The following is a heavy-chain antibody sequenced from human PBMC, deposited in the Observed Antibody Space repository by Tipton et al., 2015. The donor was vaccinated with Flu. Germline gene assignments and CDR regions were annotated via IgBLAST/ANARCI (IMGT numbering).Heavy chain of an antibody. CDR1: GDSISSDYY. Sequence: TLSLTCAVSGDSISSDYYWAWIRQFPGKGLEWIGTVARTGDTIYNPSLKSRVTLSVDTSKNQFSLKLSSVTAADTAVYYCARLLGRGGFDAFDIWGHGTMVTVSS. D-gene: IGHD4-23*01. CDR2: VARTGDT. V-gene: IGHV4-38-2*01. J-gene: IGHJ3*02. CDR3: ARLLGRGGFDAFDI.